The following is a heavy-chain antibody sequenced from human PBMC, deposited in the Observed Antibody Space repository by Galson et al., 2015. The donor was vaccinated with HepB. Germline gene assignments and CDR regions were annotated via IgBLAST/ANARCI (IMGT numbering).Heavy chain of an antibody. CDR1: GYSFTSYY. CDR3: ARTYGDPDAFDI. D-gene: IGHD4/OR15-4a*01. CDR2: INPSGGRT. J-gene: IGHJ3*02. Sequence: SVKVSCKASGYSFTSYYIHWVRQAPGQRLEWMGRINPSGGRTSYAQSFQGRATMTRDTSTTTVYMDLSSLRSDDTAVYFCARTYGDPDAFDIWGQGTMVTVSS. V-gene: IGHV1-46*01.